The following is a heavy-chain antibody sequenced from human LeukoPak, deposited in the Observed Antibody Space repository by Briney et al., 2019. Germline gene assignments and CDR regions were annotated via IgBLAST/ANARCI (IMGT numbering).Heavy chain of an antibody. CDR3: AKPYAYYDFWSGPYMDV. V-gene: IGHV3-30*02. CDR1: GFTFSSYG. J-gene: IGHJ6*03. D-gene: IGHD3-3*01. Sequence: GGSLRLSCAASGFTFSSYGMHWVRQAPGKGLEWVAFIRYDGSNKYYADSVKGRFTISRDNSKNTLYLQMNSLRAEDTAVYYCAKPYAYYDFWSGPYMDVWGKGTTVTVSS. CDR2: IRYDGSNK.